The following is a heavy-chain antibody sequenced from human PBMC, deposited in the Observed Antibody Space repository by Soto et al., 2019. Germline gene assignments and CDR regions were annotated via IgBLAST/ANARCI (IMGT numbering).Heavy chain of an antibody. CDR3: ARDGWELLLRHYYYGMDV. Sequence: QVQLVQSGAEVKKPGASVKVSCKASGYTFTSYAMHWVRQAPGQRLEWMGWINAGNGNTKYSQKLQGRVTITRDTSASTAYMELSSLRSEDTAVYYCARDGWELLLRHYYYGMDVWGQGTTVTVSS. J-gene: IGHJ6*02. CDR1: GYTFTSYA. V-gene: IGHV1-3*01. CDR2: INAGNGNT. D-gene: IGHD1-26*01.